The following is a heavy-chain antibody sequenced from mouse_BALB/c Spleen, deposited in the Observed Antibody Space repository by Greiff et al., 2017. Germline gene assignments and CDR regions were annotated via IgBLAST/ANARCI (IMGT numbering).Heavy chain of an antibody. CDR1: GFSLTSYG. J-gene: IGHJ4*01. CDR2: IWAGGST. Sequence: VMLVESGPGLVAPSQSLSITCTVSGFSLTSYGVHWVRQPPGKGLEWLGVIWAGGSTNYNSALMSRLSISKDNSKSQVFLKMNSLQTDDTAMYYCAREGYGDYYAMDYWGQGTSVTVSS. V-gene: IGHV2-9*02. D-gene: IGHD2-13*01. CDR3: AREGYGDYYAMDY.